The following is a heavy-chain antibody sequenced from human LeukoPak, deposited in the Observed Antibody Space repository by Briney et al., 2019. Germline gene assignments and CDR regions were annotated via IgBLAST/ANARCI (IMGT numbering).Heavy chain of an antibody. J-gene: IGHJ4*02. Sequence: GESLKISCQGSGYSFSNYWIGWVRQVPGKGLEWMGIIYPGDFDTRYNPSFQGQVTFSVDRSLSTAYLHWSSLKTSDTAIYYCAGLKIVPTAVAHWGQGTLVSVS. CDR1: GYSFSNYW. CDR3: AGLKIVPTAVAH. V-gene: IGHV5-51*01. D-gene: IGHD2-2*01. CDR2: IYPGDFDT.